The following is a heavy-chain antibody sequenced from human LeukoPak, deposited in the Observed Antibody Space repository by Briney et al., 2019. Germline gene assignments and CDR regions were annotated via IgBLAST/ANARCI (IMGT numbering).Heavy chain of an antibody. J-gene: IGHJ4*02. V-gene: IGHV4-34*01. CDR2: INHSGST. Sequence: SETLSLTCAVYGGSFSGYYWNWIRQPPGKGLEWIGEINHSGSTNYNPSLKSRVTISLDTSKNQFSLKLSSVTAADTAVYYCAGQWASYFDYWGQGTLVTVSS. D-gene: IGHD1-26*01. CDR3: AGQWASYFDY. CDR1: GGSFSGYY.